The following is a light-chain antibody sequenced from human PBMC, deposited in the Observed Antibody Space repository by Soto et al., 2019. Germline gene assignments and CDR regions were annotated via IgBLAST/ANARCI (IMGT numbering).Light chain of an antibody. CDR2: KAS. J-gene: IGKJ1*01. V-gene: IGKV1-5*03. CDR3: QHYNSYSEA. CDR1: QTISSW. Sequence: DIQMTQSPSTLSGSVGDSVTITCRASQTISSWLAWYQQKPGKAPKLLIYKASTLKSGFPSRFSGSGSGTEFTLTISSRQPDDFGTYYCQHYNSYSEAFGQGTNVDIK.